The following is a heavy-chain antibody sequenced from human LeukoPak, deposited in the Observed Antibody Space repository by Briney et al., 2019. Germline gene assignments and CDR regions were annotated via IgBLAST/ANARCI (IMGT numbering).Heavy chain of an antibody. CDR3: ARVRGGGSYDAFDL. Sequence: GGSLRLSCAASGFTFSSFSMNWVRQAPGKGLEWVSSISISSSYIENADSLKGRFTISGDNAKNSLYLQMSSLRAEDTAVYYCARVRGGGSYDAFDLWGQGTMVTVSS. CDR1: GFTFSSFS. D-gene: IGHD4-23*01. CDR2: ISISSSYI. V-gene: IGHV3-21*01. J-gene: IGHJ3*01.